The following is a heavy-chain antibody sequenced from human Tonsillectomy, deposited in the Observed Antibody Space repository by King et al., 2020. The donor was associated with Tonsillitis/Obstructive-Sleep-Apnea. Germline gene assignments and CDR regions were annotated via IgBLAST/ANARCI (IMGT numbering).Heavy chain of an antibody. Sequence: VQLQQWGAGLLKPSETLSLTCAVYGGSFSNYYWSWIRQPPGKGLEWIGEINHSGSTNYNPSLKSRVTISVDTSMNQFSLKLSSVTAADTAVYYCARDSRAVIPTSVVMDVWGQGTTVTVSS. V-gene: IGHV4-34*01. CDR1: GGSFSNYY. CDR2: INHSGST. J-gene: IGHJ6*02. CDR3: ARDSRAVIPTSVVMDV. D-gene: IGHD2-21*01.